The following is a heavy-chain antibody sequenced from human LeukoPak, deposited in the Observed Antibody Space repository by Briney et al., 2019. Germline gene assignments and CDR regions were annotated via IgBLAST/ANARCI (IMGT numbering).Heavy chain of an antibody. CDR3: ARVYCSGGSCYGDYYYYGMDV. D-gene: IGHD2-15*01. V-gene: IGHV1-69*05. CDR2: IIPIFGTA. Sequence: GASVKVSCKASGGTFSSYAISWVRQAPGQGLEWMGGIIPIFGTANYAQKFQGRVTITRDTSASTAYMELSSLRSEDTAVYYCARVYCSGGSCYGDYYYYGMDVWGQGTTVTVSS. CDR1: GGTFSSYA. J-gene: IGHJ6*02.